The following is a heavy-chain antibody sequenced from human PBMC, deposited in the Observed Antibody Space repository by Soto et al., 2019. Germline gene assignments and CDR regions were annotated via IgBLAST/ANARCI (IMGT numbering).Heavy chain of an antibody. Sequence: PGESLKISFKGSGYSFTSYWIGWVRQMPGKGLEWMGIIYPGDSDTRYSPSFQGQVTISADKSISTAYLQWSSLKASDTAMYYCARLKMWPYHYYGMDVWGQGTTVTVSS. D-gene: IGHD2-21*01. J-gene: IGHJ6*02. CDR2: IYPGDSDT. CDR1: GYSFTSYW. V-gene: IGHV5-51*01. CDR3: ARLKMWPYHYYGMDV.